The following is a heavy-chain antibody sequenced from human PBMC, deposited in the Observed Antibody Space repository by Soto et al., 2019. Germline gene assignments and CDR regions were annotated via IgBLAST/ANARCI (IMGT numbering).Heavy chain of an antibody. D-gene: IGHD6-13*01. Sequence: QVQLQESGPGLVKPSQTLSLTCTVSGGSLSSGDDYWTWIRQPPGKGLEWIGHIYNTGRTYYNPSVRSRVIISVDTSKNQFSLNLTSVTAADTAVFYCARASARAGYYFYGMDVWGQGTTVTVSS. J-gene: IGHJ6*02. CDR3: ARASARAGYYFYGMDV. CDR2: IYNTGRT. V-gene: IGHV4-30-4*01. CDR1: GGSLSSGDDY.